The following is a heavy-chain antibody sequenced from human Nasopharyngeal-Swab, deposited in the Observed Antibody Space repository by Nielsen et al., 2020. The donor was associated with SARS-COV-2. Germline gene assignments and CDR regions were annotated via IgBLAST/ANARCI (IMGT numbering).Heavy chain of an antibody. J-gene: IGHJ3*02. D-gene: IGHD3-10*01. CDR2: ISASGGST. CDR1: GFTFNIYA. Sequence: GASLKISCIASGFTFNIYARAWVRRTPVRGLQWVSGISASGGSTYYTDSVKGRFAVSRDNSRNTLYLQMHSLRVEDTALYYCAKDDVVRGDAFDIWGQGTMVTVSS. CDR3: AKDDVVRGDAFDI. V-gene: IGHV3-23*01.